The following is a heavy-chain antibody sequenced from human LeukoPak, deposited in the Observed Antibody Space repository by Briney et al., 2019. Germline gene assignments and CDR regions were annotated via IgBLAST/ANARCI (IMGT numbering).Heavy chain of an antibody. J-gene: IGHJ4*02. V-gene: IGHV3-23*01. CDR3: AKPGLNGGYNY. CDR1: GFTSSSYA. CDR2: ISGSGGST. D-gene: IGHD3-22*01. Sequence: GGSLRLSCAASGFTSSSYALSWVRHAPGKGLEWVSAISGSGGSTYYADSVRGGFTISRDKSTNTLYLQMNSLRAEDTPVYYRAKPGLNGGYNYWGQGTLVTVSS.